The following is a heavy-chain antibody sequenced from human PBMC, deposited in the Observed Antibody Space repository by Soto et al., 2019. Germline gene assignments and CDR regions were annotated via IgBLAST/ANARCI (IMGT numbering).Heavy chain of an antibody. CDR3: ARERHRGLSNWFDP. D-gene: IGHD3-10*01. Sequence: GGSLRLSCAASGFSVSSNYMTWVRQAPGKGLEWVSVIYSDGSTKYADSVKGRFTISRDNSENTMYLQMSSLRAEDTAVYYCARERHRGLSNWFDPWGQGT. J-gene: IGHJ5*02. V-gene: IGHV3-66*01. CDR2: IYSDGST. CDR1: GFSVSSNY.